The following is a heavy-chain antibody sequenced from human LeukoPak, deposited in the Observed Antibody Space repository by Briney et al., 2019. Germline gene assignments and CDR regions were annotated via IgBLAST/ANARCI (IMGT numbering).Heavy chain of an antibody. CDR2: IYYSAST. Sequence: SETLSLTCTVSGGSISSGDYYWSWIRQPPGKGLEWIGYIYYSASTYYNPSLKSRVTISVNTSKNQFSRKLSSVTAADTAVYYCARDQADPTFWYFDLWGRGTLVTVSS. J-gene: IGHJ2*01. V-gene: IGHV4-30-4*08. CDR3: ARDQADPTFWYFDL. D-gene: IGHD2/OR15-2a*01. CDR1: GGSISSGDYY.